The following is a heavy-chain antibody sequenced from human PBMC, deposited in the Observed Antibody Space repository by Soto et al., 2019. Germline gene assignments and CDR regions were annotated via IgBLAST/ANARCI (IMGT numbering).Heavy chain of an antibody. CDR2: IYYSGST. CDR3: ARIAPPSNWFDP. Sequence: PSETLSLTCTVSGGSISSYYWSWIRQPPGKGLEWIGYIYYSGSTNYNPSLKSRVTISVDTSKNQFSLKLSSVTAADSAVYYCARIAPPSNWFDPWGQGTLVTVSS. J-gene: IGHJ5*02. D-gene: IGHD6-6*01. V-gene: IGHV4-59*01. CDR1: GGSISSYY.